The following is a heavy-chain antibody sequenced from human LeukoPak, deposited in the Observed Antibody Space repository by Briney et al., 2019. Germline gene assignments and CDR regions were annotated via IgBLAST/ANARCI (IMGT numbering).Heavy chain of an antibody. V-gene: IGHV3-74*01. J-gene: IGHJ4*02. CDR1: GFTFSNYW. CDR2: INTDGSRI. D-gene: IGHD3-10*01. CDR3: AKDRGGTYFDY. Sequence: GGSLRLSCAASGFTFSNYWMHWVRQAPGKGLVWVSRINTDGSRITYADSVKGRFTISRDNAMSTVYLQMNSLRAEDTAVYYCAKDRGGTYFDYWGQGTLVTVSS.